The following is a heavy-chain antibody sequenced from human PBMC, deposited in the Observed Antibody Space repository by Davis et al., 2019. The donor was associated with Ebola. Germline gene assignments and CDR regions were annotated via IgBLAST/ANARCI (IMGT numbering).Heavy chain of an antibody. D-gene: IGHD3-10*01. CDR1: GYTFTSYG. V-gene: IGHV1-45*02. J-gene: IGHJ6*04. Sequence: SVKVSCKASGYTFTSYGISWVRQAPGQGLEWMGWITPFNGNTNYAQKFQDRVTITRDRSMSTAYMELSSLRSEDTAMYYCATAGVKGYYYGMDVWGKGTTVTVSS. CDR2: ITPFNGNT. CDR3: ATAGVKGYYYGMDV.